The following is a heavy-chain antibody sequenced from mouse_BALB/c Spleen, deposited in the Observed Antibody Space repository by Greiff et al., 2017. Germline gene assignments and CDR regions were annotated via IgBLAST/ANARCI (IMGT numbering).Heavy chain of an antibody. CDR2: IYPGDGDT. CDR3: AREGY. Sequence: QVQLKQSGAELARPGASVKLSCKASGYTFTSYWMHWVKQRPGQGLEWIGAIYPGDGDTRYTQKFKGKATLTADKSSSTAYMQLSSLASEDSAVYYCAREGYWGQGTTLTVSS. V-gene: IGHV1-87*01. CDR1: GYTFTSYW. J-gene: IGHJ2*01.